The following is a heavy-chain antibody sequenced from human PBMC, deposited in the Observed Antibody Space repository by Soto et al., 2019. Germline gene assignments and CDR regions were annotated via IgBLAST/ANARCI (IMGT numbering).Heavy chain of an antibody. Sequence: EVQLLESGGGLVQPGGSLRLSCAASGFTFSSYDMSWVRQAPGKGREWISAISGSGGSAYYADSVKGRFTIYRDNYKNTLHVQLNSLRSEDTAIYYCAKEDDAWTNGHFDIWGQGTVVTVSS. D-gene: IGHD2-8*01. CDR3: AKEDDAWTNGHFDI. CDR1: GFTFSSYD. V-gene: IGHV3-23*01. J-gene: IGHJ3*02. CDR2: ISGSGGSA.